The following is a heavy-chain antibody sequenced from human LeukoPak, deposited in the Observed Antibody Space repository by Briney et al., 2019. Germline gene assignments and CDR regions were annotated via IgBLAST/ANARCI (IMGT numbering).Heavy chain of an antibody. D-gene: IGHD3-16*01. CDR1: GYTFTSYG. CDR2: ISAYNGNT. V-gene: IGHV1-18*01. CDR3: ARHPSMITFGGVLFLDY. J-gene: IGHJ4*02. Sequence: GASVKVSCKASGYTFTSYGISWVRQAPGQGLEWMGWISAYNGNTNCAQKLQGRVTMTTDTSTSTAYMELRSLRSDDTAVYYCARHPSMITFGGVLFLDYWGQGTLVTVSS.